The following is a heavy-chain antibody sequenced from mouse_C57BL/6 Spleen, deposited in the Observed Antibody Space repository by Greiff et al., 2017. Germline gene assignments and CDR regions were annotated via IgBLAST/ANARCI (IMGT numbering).Heavy chain of an antibody. J-gene: IGHJ4*01. Sequence: EVQLVESGPGLVKPSQSLSLTCSVTGYSITSGYYWNWIRQFPGNKLEWMGYISYDGSNNYNPSLKNRITITRDTSKNQFFLKLNSVTTEDTATYYCARNDYYGSSYVYYAMDYWGQGTSVTVSS. D-gene: IGHD1-1*01. V-gene: IGHV3-6*01. CDR1: GYSITSGYY. CDR2: ISYDGSN. CDR3: ARNDYYGSSYVYYAMDY.